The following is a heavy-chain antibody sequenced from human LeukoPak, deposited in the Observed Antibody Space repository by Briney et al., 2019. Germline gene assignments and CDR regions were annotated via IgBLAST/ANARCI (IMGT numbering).Heavy chain of an antibody. D-gene: IGHD6-19*01. CDR3: ATLTVASSFDY. CDR1: GFAFSVYE. CDR2: ISSSGGTR. Sequence: GGSLRLSCAASGFAFSVYEMYWVRQAPGKGLEWVSYISSSGGTRYYADSVKGRFTISRDNAKNSLYLQMNSLGAEDTAVYYCATLTVASSFDYWGQGTLVTVSS. J-gene: IGHJ4*02. V-gene: IGHV3-48*03.